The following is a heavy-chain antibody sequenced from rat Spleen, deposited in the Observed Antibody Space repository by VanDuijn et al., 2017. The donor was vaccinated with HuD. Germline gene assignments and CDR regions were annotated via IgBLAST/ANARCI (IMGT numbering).Heavy chain of an antibody. CDR2: MRYNGDT. CDR1: GFSLTSYN. CDR3: TRGGDYYRYFDY. V-gene: IGHV2-63*01. J-gene: IGHJ2*01. Sequence: QVQLKESGPGLVQPSQTLSLTCTVSGFSLTSYNVHWVRQPPGKGLEWMRRMRYNGDTSYNSALKSRLSISRDTSKNQIFLKMNSLQTDDTGPYYCTRGGDYYRYFDYWGQGVMVTVSS. D-gene: IGHD1-1*01.